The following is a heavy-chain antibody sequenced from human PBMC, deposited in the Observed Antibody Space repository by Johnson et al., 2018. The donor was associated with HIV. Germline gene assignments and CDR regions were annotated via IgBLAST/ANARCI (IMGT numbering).Heavy chain of an antibody. Sequence: VQLVESGGGVVQPGRSLRLSCAASGFTFSSYNLHWVRQAPGKGLEWVAVIWYDGSQKYYTDSVKGRFTISRDNSKNTLYLQMNSLRAEDTAVYYCAKDLGIVGAVHRTFDIWGQGTMGTVSS. V-gene: IGHV3-33*06. CDR3: AKDLGIVGAVHRTFDI. D-gene: IGHD1-26*01. CDR2: IWYDGSQK. CDR1: GFTFSSYN. J-gene: IGHJ3*02.